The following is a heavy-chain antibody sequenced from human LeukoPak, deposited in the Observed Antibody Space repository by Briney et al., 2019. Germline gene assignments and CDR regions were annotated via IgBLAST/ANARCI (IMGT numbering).Heavy chain of an antibody. CDR1: GFTFSSYS. J-gene: IGHJ4*02. CDR3: ARDGIAVAGTLDY. CDR2: TSSSSSYI. D-gene: IGHD6-19*01. Sequence: GRSLRLSCAASGFTFSSYSMNWVRQAPGKGLEWVSSTSSSSSYIYYADSVKGRFTISRDNAKNSLYLQMDSLRAEDTAVYYCARDGIAVAGTLDYWGQGTLVTVSS. V-gene: IGHV3-21*01.